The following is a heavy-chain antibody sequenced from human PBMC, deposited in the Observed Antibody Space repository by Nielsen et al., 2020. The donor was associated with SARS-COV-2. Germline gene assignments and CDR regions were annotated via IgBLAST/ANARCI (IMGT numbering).Heavy chain of an antibody. CDR3: AKDGVVRGDALDL. V-gene: IGHV3-23*01. J-gene: IGHJ3*01. Sequence: GESLKIFCAASGFTFSSYAMSWVRRAPGRGLQWVTGVSASGGSTYYTDSVKGRFSISRDNSKNTLFLQMHSLRVEDTAVYYCAKDGVVRGDALDLWGQGTMVTVSS. CDR2: VSASGGST. D-gene: IGHD3-10*01. CDR1: GFTFSSYA.